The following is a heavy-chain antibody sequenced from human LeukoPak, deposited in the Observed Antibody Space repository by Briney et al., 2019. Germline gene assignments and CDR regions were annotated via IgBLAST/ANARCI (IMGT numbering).Heavy chain of an antibody. Sequence: ASVKVPYQPSGYTFTGYYLHWLRQAAGRGLDGMGWINPNSGGTNYAKKFQGRVTMTRDTSISAAYMELSRLRSDDTAVYYCTSYGSGSYVSAFDIWGQGTMVTVSS. J-gene: IGHJ3*02. D-gene: IGHD3-10*01. V-gene: IGHV1-2*02. CDR1: GYTFTGYY. CDR2: INPNSGGT. CDR3: TSYGSGSYVSAFDI.